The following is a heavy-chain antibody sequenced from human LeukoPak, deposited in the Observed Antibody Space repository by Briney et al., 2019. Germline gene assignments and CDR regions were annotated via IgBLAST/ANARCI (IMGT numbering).Heavy chain of an antibody. V-gene: IGHV4-34*01. D-gene: IGHD3-10*01. CDR1: GGSFSGYY. CDR3: ARRDVLLWFGEFDY. CDR2: INHSGST. Sequence: PSETLSLTCAVYGGSFSGYYWSWLRQPPGKGLEWIGEINHSGSTNYNPSLKSRVTISVDTSKNQFSLKLSSVTAADTAVYYCARRDVLLWFGEFDYWGQGTLVTVSS. J-gene: IGHJ4*02.